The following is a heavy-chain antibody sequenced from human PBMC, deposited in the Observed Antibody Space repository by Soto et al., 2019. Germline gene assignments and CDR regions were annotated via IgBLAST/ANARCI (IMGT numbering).Heavy chain of an antibody. V-gene: IGHV1-69*01. D-gene: IGHD5-12*01. CDR2: IIPILRTP. Sequence: QVQLVQSGAEVKQPGSSVKVSCQASGVTFSSFAISWVRQAPGQGLEWMGGIIPILRTPNYAQNFQGRVTITADESTSSVYMELSRLRSEDTAVYYCARSTGSGFRPGTHRFNWFDPWGQGTLVNVSS. CDR1: GVTFSSFA. CDR3: ARSTGSGFRPGTHRFNWFDP. J-gene: IGHJ5*02.